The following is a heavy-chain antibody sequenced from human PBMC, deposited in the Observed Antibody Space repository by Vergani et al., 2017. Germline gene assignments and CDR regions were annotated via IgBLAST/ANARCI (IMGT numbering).Heavy chain of an antibody. CDR2: IKQDGSEK. D-gene: IGHD2-2*01. J-gene: IGHJ4*02. CDR3: ARKISTSRRRGYFDY. Sequence: EVQLVESGGGLVQPGGSLRLSCAASGFTFSSYWMSWVRQAPGKGLEWVANIKQDGSEKYYVDSVKGRFTISRDNAKNSLYLQMNSLRAEDTAVYYCARKISTSRRRGYFDYWGQGTLVTVSS. V-gene: IGHV3-7*01. CDR1: GFTFSSYW.